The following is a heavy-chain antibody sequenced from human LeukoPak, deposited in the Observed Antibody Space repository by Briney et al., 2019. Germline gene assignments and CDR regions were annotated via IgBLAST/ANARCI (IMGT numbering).Heavy chain of an antibody. V-gene: IGHV3-33*01. J-gene: IGHJ4*02. CDR3: ARGSPNLKSLDY. Sequence: GRSLRLSCAASGFTFSSYGMHWVRQAPGKGLEWVAVIWYDGSNKYHADSVKGRFTISRDNSKNTLYLQMNSLRAEDTAVYYCARGSPNLKSLDYWGQGTLVTVSA. CDR2: IWYDGSNK. CDR1: GFTFSSYG.